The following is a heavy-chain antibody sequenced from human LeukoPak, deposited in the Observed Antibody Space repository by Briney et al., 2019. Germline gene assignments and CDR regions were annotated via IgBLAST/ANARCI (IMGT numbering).Heavy chain of an antibody. CDR1: GFTFSSYW. CDR2: IQFDGSNK. V-gene: IGHV3-30*02. D-gene: IGHD6-19*01. Sequence: GGSLRLSCAASGFTFSSYWMSWVRQAPGKGLEWVAFIQFDGSNKLYGDSVKGRFIISRDNSKNALYLQMNSLRPEDTAVYYCAKDVVGQQWPENYWGQGTLVTVAS. J-gene: IGHJ4*02. CDR3: AKDVVGQQWPENY.